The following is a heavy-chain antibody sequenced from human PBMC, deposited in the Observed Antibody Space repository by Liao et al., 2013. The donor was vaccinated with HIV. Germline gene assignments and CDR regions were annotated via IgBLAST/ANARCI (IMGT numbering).Heavy chain of an antibody. D-gene: IGHD1-26*01. CDR2: IYYSGST. CDR3: ARDLPWGELHWFDP. V-gene: IGHV4-39*07. J-gene: IGHJ5*02. Sequence: QLQLQESGPGLVKPSETLSLTCTVSGGSISSSSYYWGWIRQPPGKGLEWIGSIYYSGSTYYNPSLKSRVTISVDTSKNQFSLKLSSVTAADTAVYYCARDLPWGELHWFDPWGQGTLVTVSS. CDR1: GGSISSSSYY.